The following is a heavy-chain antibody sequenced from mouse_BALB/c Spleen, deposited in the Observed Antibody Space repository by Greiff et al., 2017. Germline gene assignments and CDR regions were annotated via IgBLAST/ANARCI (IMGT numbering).Heavy chain of an antibody. V-gene: IGHV7-1*02. CDR3: ARDAYGSSSWFAY. D-gene: IGHD1-1*01. CDR2: SRNKANDSTT. CDR1: GFTFSDFY. J-gene: IGHJ3*01. Sequence: EVNVVESGGGLVQPGGSLRLSCATSGFTFSDFYMEWVRQPPGKRLEWIAASRNKANDSTTEYSASVKGRFIVSRDTSQSILYLQMNALRAEDTAIYYCARDAYGSSSWFAYWGQGTLVTVSA.